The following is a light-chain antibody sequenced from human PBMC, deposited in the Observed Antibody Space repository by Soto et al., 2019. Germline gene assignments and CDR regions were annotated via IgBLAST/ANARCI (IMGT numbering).Light chain of an antibody. V-gene: IGLV1-44*01. J-gene: IGLJ3*02. CDR1: NSNIGGNP. CDR3: ASWDDSLNGRL. CDR2: NND. Sequence: QSVLTQPPSASGPPGQTVTISCSGSNSNIGGNPVSWYQVLPGAAPKLLIYNNDQRPSGVPGRLSGSKSGTSASLAISGLQSDDEADYFCASWDDSLNGRLFGGGTKLTVL.